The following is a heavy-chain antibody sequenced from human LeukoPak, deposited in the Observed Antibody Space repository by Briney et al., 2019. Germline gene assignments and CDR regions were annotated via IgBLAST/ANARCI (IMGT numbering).Heavy chain of an antibody. CDR3: ARGPAYSSSNWFDP. V-gene: IGHV1-2*02. D-gene: IGHD6-19*01. CDR1: GYTFTGYY. J-gene: IGHJ5*02. CDR2: INPNSGGT. Sequence: ASVKVSCKASGYTFTGYYMHWVRQAPGQGLEWMGWINPNSGGTNYAQKFQGRVTMTRDTSISTAYKELSRLRSDGTAVYYCARGPAYSSSNWFDPWGQGTLVTVSS.